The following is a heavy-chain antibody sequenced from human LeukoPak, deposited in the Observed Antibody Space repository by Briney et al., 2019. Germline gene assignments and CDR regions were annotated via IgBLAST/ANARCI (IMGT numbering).Heavy chain of an antibody. CDR1: GFTFSTPA. Sequence: PGGSLRLSCAASGFTFSTPAMTWVRQAPGKGLEWVSGISGSGTTDYADSVKGRFTISRDNSKNTLYLQMNSLRAEDTAVYYCARTGWDYYGSGSYSDYWGQGTLVTVSS. CDR3: ARTGWDYYGSGSYSDY. CDR2: ISGSGTT. V-gene: IGHV3-23*01. J-gene: IGHJ4*02. D-gene: IGHD3-10*01.